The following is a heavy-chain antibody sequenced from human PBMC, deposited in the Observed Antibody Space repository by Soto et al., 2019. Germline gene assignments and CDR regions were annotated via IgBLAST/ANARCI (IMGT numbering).Heavy chain of an antibody. J-gene: IGHJ5*02. V-gene: IGHV4-34*01. CDR3: ARGAHISGVTRCFDP. CDR2: INQYGTT. D-gene: IGHD1-20*01. CDR1: GESLSDHY. Sequence: QVQLQQWGAGLLKPSETLSLICAVSGESLSDHYWSWIRQSPGKGLEWIGDINQYGTTNYNPSLKSRVTISADTPKNQFFLRLTSVTAADTAVYYCARGAHISGVTRCFDPWGQGTLVTVSS.